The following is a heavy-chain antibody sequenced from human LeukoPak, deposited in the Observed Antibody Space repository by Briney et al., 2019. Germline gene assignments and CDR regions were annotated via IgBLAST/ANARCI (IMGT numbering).Heavy chain of an antibody. CDR3: PMGYYYGSGSYSDDAFDI. D-gene: IGHD3-10*01. CDR1: VGTFSIYA. J-gene: IGHJ3*02. Sequence: GASVKVSCKASVGTFSIYAISWVGQAPGQGKEWRGGIISIFGAANYAQNFQGTVTITTDESTSTAYMELRSLRSQATAMYYCPMGYYYGSGSYSDDAFDIWGQGTLVTVSS. V-gene: IGHV1-69*05. CDR2: IISIFGAA.